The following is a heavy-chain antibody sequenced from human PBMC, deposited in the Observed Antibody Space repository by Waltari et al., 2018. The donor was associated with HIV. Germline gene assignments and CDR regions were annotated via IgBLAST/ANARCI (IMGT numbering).Heavy chain of an antibody. Sequence: EVQLVESGGGLVKPGGSLRLSCAASGFTFSSYSMNWVRQAPGKGLEWFSSISSSSSYIYYADSVKGRFTISRDNAKNSLYLQMNSLRAEDTAVYYCARGGARYFDSSNGDGMDVWGQGTTVTVSS. J-gene: IGHJ6*02. CDR2: ISSSSSYI. V-gene: IGHV3-21*01. CDR1: GFTFSSYS. D-gene: IGHD3-9*01. CDR3: ARGGARYFDSSNGDGMDV.